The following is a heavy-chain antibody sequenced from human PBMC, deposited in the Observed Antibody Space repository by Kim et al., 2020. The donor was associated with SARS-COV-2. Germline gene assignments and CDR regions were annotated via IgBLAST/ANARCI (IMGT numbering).Heavy chain of an antibody. V-gene: IGHV3-48*03. CDR3: ARLPDGLGYCSGGSCFYCFDY. CDR1: GFTFSSYA. D-gene: IGHD2-15*01. Sequence: GGSLRLSCAASGFTFSSYAMNWVRQAPGKGLEWVSYISSNGSTIYYADSVKGRFTISRDNAKNSLYLQMNSLRAEDTAVYYCARLPDGLGYCSGGSCFYCFDYGGQGTLVSGSS. J-gene: IGHJ4*02. CDR2: ISSNGSTI.